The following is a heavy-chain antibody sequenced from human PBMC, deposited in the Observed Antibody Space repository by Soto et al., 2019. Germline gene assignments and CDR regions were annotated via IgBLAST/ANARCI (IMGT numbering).Heavy chain of an antibody. CDR1: GFTFRNYD. J-gene: IGHJ6*02. Sequence: EVQLVESGGGLVQPGGSLRLSCEASGFTFRNYDMHWVRQGTGKGLEWVSGISAAGDPDYADSVEGRFTISRENAQNSFXLQXXXXXXXXXXXXXXXRTDRDFYGLDVWGQGTTVIVSS. CDR3: XRTDRDFYGLDV. CDR2: ISAAGDP. D-gene: IGHD1-1*01. V-gene: IGHV3-13*05.